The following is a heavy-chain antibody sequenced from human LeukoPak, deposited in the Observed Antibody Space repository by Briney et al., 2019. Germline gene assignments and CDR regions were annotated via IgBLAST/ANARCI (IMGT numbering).Heavy chain of an antibody. Sequence: ASVKVSCKASGYTFTHYIINWVRQAPGQGLEWMGIINPSGGSTSYAQKFQGRVTMTRDMSTSTVYMELSSLRSEDTAVYYCAANDPSAGIVGDKWGQGTLVTVSS. CDR2: INPSGGST. CDR1: GYTFTHYI. V-gene: IGHV1-46*01. J-gene: IGHJ4*02. D-gene: IGHD1-26*01. CDR3: AANDPSAGIVGDK.